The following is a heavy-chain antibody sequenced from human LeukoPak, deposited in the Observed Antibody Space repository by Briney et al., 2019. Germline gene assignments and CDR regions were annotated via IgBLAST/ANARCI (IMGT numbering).Heavy chain of an antibody. J-gene: IGHJ3*02. D-gene: IGHD3-10*01. V-gene: IGHV3-49*04. CDR2: IRSKAYGGTT. Sequence: GGSLRLSCTASGFTFGDYAMSWVRQAPGKGLEWVGFIRSKAYGGTTEYAASVKGRFTISRDDSKSIAYLQMNSLKTEDTAVYYCTRGSEGLIVWFGEELHDAFDIWGQGTMVTVSS. CDR3: TRGSEGLIVWFGEELHDAFDI. CDR1: GFTFGDYA.